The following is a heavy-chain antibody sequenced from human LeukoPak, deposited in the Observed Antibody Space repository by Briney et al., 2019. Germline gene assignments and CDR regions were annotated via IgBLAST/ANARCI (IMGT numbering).Heavy chain of an antibody. CDR3: ARDGPADDGDPLDY. V-gene: IGHV3-30*04. CDR1: GFTFSSYA. J-gene: IGHJ4*02. D-gene: IGHD4-17*01. Sequence: PGGSLRLSCAASGFTFSSYAMHWVRQAPGKGLEWVAVISYDGSNKYYADSVKGRFTISRDNSKNTLYLQMNSLRAEDTAVYYCARDGPADDGDPLDYWGQGTLVTVSS. CDR2: ISYDGSNK.